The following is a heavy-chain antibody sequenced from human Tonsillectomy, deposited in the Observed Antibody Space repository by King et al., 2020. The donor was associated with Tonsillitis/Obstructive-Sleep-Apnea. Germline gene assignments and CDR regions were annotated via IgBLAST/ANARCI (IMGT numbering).Heavy chain of an antibody. J-gene: IGHJ4*02. D-gene: IGHD5-24*01. CDR2: ISSSSSYK. Sequence: VQLVESGGGLVKPGGSLRLSCAASGFTFSSYSMNWVRQAPGKGLEWVSSISSSSSYKYYADSVKGRFTISRDNAKNSLYLQMNSLRAEDTAVYYCVRGSGDGYNSYDYWGQGTLVTVSS. V-gene: IGHV3-21*01. CDR1: GFTFSSYS. CDR3: VRGSGDGYNSYDY.